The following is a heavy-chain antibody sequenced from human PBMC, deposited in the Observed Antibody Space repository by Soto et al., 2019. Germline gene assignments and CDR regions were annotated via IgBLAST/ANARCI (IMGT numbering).Heavy chain of an antibody. V-gene: IGHV3-15*07. CDR3: TSASSSLISENYYYYYGMDV. Sequence: EVQLVESGGGLVRPGGSLRLSCAASGFTFSNAWMNWVRQAPGKGLEWVGRIKSKTDGGTTDYAAPVKGRFTISRDDSKNTLYLQMNSLKTEDTAVYYCTSASSSLISENYYYYYGMDVWGQGTTVTVSS. CDR2: IKSKTDGGTT. D-gene: IGHD6-13*01. CDR1: GFTFSNAW. J-gene: IGHJ6*02.